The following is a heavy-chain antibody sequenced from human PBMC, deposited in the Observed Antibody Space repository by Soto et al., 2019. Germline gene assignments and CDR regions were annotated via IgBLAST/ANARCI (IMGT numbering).Heavy chain of an antibody. V-gene: IGHV4-30-4*01. J-gene: IGHJ5*02. CDR1: GGSINSDDHY. CDR3: DSTRRGGYWFAP. Sequence: TLSLTCSVSGGSINSDDHYWTWIRQPPGKGLEWIGSIYYSGTTNYNPSLKSRITVSIDTSKNQFSLNLTSVTAADTALYYCDSTRRGGYWFAPWGPGTPATVSS. CDR2: IYYSGTT.